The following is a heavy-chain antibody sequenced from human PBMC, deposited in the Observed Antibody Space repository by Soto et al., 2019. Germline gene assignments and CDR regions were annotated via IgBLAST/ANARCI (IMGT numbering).Heavy chain of an antibody. CDR2: INHSGST. V-gene: IGHV4-34*01. J-gene: IGHJ4*02. D-gene: IGHD6-19*01. CDR1: GGSFSGYY. CDR3: ARVFSSGWYGKPDDY. Sequence: PSETLSLTCAVYGGSFSGYYWSWIRQPPGKGLEWIGEINHSGSTNYNPSLKSRATISVDTSKNQFSLKLSSVTAADTAVYYCARVFSSGWYGKPDDYWGQGTLVTVSS.